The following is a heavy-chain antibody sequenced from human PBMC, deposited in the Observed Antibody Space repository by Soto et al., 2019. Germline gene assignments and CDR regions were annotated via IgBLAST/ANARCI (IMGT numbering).Heavy chain of an antibody. CDR2: ISYDGSNK. J-gene: IGHJ4*02. CDR1: GFTFSSYA. Sequence: PGGSLRLSCAASGFTFSSYAMHWVRQAPGKGLEWVAVISYDGSNKYYADSVKGRFTISRDNSKNTLYLQMNSLRAEDTAVYYCARALGPRDGYYFDYWGQGTLVTVSS. CDR3: ARALGPRDGYYFDY. V-gene: IGHV3-30-3*01. D-gene: IGHD3-16*02.